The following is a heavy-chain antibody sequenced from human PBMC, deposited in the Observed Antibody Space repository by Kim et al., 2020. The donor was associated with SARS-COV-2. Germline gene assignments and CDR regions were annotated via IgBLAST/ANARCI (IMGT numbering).Heavy chain of an antibody. CDR3: ARKVDTMIA. J-gene: IGHJ5*02. CDR2: YI. V-gene: IGHV3-21*01. D-gene: IGHD3-22*01. Sequence: YINSANTGKGRFTISRDNDKNSLYLQMNSLRAENTAVYYCARKVDTMIAWGQGTLVTVAS.